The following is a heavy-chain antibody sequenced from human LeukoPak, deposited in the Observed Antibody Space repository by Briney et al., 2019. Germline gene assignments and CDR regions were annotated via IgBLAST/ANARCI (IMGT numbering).Heavy chain of an antibody. CDR3: EVVPAATHDAFDI. J-gene: IGHJ3*02. Sequence: SETLSLTCTVSGGSISSYWWSWIRQPPGKGLEWIGYMYYSGSTNYNPSLKSRVTISVDTSKNQFSLKLSSVTAADTAVYYCEVVPAATHDAFDIWGQGTMVTVSS. CDR1: GGSISSYW. V-gene: IGHV4-59*12. D-gene: IGHD2-2*01. CDR2: MYYSGST.